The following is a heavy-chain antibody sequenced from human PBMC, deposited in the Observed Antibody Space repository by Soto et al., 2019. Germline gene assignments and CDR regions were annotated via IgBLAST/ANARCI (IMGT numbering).Heavy chain of an antibody. Sequence: QVQLQQWGAGLLKPSETLSLTCAVYGGSFSGYYWSWIRQPPGKGLEWIGEINHSGSTNYNPSLKSRVTISVDTSKNKFSLKLRSVTAAHTAVYYCARPTAPERAPAGSTFQGWFDPWGQGTLVTVSS. CDR3: ARPTAPERAPAGSTFQGWFDP. J-gene: IGHJ5*02. CDR1: GGSFSGYY. V-gene: IGHV4-34*01. D-gene: IGHD6-13*01. CDR2: INHSGST.